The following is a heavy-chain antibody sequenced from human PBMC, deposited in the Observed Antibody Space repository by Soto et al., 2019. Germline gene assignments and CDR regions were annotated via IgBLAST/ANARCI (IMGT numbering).Heavy chain of an antibody. D-gene: IGHD1-26*01. Sequence: EVQLVESGGGVVHPGRSLRLSCVASGFIFDDHVIHWVRQAPGRGLEWVASISWNSDKIRYVDSVRGRFTISRDNAKNSVHLQMNSLRPEDTALYYCAKGSGSYTWGGYFDHWGQGTLVTVSS. CDR2: ISWNSDKI. CDR1: GFIFDDHV. J-gene: IGHJ4*02. V-gene: IGHV3-9*01. CDR3: AKGSGSYTWGGYFDH.